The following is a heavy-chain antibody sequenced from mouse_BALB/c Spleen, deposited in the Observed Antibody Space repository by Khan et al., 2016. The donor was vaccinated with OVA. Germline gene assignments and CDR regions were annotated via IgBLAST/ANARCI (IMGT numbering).Heavy chain of an antibody. CDR2: ISSGSATT. Sequence: EVELVESGGGLVQPGGSRKLSCAASGFTFSNFGMHWVRQAPEKGLEWVAYISSGSATTYYADTVKGRFSISRDNPKNTLFLQMTSLRTEDTAISYFAGSLITAWYFDVWGAGTTVTVSS. V-gene: IGHV5-17*02. J-gene: IGHJ1*01. CDR3: AGSLITAWYFDV. D-gene: IGHD2-4*01. CDR1: GFTFSNFG.